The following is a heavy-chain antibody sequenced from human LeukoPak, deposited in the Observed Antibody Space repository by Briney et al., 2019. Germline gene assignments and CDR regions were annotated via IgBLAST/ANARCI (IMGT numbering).Heavy chain of an antibody. CDR1: GFTFSSYA. V-gene: IGHV3-23*01. Sequence: GGSLRLSCAASGFTFSSYAMTWVRQAPGKGLEWVSVICGSSSNTYYADSVKDRFTISRDNSKNSLYLQMNSLRAEDTAVYYCAKDQTPDYCSGGSCYGIFDYWGQGTLVTVSS. CDR3: AKDQTPDYCSGGSCYGIFDY. J-gene: IGHJ4*02. CDR2: ICGSSSNT. D-gene: IGHD2-15*01.